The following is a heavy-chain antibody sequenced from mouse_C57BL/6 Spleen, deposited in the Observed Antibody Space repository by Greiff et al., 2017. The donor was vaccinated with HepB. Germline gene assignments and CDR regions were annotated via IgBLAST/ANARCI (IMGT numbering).Heavy chain of an antibody. CDR1: GYTFTSYW. V-gene: IGHV1-64*01. D-gene: IGHD1-1*01. CDR3: ARSTYGGSWFAY. Sequence: QVQLQQPGAELVKPGASVKLSCKASGYTFTSYWMHWVKQRPGQGLEWIGMIHPNSGSTNYNEKFKSKATLTVDKSSSTAYMQLGSLTSEDSAVYYCARSTYGGSWFAYWGQGTLVTVSA. J-gene: IGHJ3*01. CDR2: IHPNSGST.